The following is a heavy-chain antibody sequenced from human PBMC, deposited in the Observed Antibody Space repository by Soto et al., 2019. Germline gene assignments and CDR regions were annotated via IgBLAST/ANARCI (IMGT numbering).Heavy chain of an antibody. V-gene: IGHV3-48*02. J-gene: IGHJ4*02. CDR1: GFTFSSYS. CDR2: ISSSSSTI. CDR3: ARDPPTYYYDSSGYYSSDY. Sequence: EVQLVESGGGLVQPGGSLRLSCAASGFTFSSYSMNWVRQAPGKGLEWVSYISSSSSTIYYADSVKGRFTISRDNAKNSLYLQMNSLRDEDTAVYYCARDPPTYYYDSSGYYSSDYWGQGTLVTVSS. D-gene: IGHD3-22*01.